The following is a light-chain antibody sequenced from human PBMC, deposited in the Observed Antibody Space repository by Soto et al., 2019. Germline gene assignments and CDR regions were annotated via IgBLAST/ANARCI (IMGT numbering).Light chain of an antibody. CDR1: QSVSMN. J-gene: IGKJ1*01. V-gene: IGKV3-15*01. Sequence: EMVMTQSPATLSVSPGERATICCRASQSVSMNLAWYQQIPGPPPRLLISGASTTATGIAARFSGSGSGREFTLTISSLQSEDSALYYCQQYSNWPTFGQGTKVDI. CDR2: GAS. CDR3: QQYSNWPT.